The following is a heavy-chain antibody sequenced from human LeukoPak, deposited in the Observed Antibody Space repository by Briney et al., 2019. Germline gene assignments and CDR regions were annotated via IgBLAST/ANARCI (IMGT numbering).Heavy chain of an antibody. D-gene: IGHD7-27*01. CDR2: IMWNSATI. CDR3: GKDLKPGGLDV. J-gene: IGHJ6*02. CDR1: GFTFDEHA. Sequence: PGGSLRLSCAGSGFTFDEHAMHWVRQAPGKGLEWGSGIMWNSATIGYADSVKGRFTVSRDNAKNSLYLQMDSLRTEDTALYYCGKDLKPGGLDVWGQGTTVTVSS. V-gene: IGHV3-9*01.